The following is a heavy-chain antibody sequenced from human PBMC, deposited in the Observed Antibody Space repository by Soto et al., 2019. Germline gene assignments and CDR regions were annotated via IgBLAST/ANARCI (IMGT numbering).Heavy chain of an antibody. Sequence: QLHLVQSGAVVKKPGASVTVSCSASGYPVTAYYMHWVRQAPGRGLEWMGGINPATGAAKYTQTFRRGVTMTRDTSTSTVFMELSGLTSEDTAVFYCARGGGVGVAGSAAFDMWGQGTLVTVSS. J-gene: IGHJ3*02. CDR1: GYPVTAYY. D-gene: IGHD3-3*01. V-gene: IGHV1-2*02. CDR3: ARGGGVGVAGSAAFDM. CDR2: INPATGAA.